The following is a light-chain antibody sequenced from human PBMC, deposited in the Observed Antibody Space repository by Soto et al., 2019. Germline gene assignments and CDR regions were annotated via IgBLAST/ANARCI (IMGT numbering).Light chain of an antibody. CDR3: QQYKSYPWT. Sequence: DIQLTQSPSTLSASVGDTVTISCRASESLIGWLAWYQQRPGSAPKLLIYDASSLEGGVPSRFTGDGSGTEFSRTIASLQPDDFVTYYCQQYKSYPWTFGQGTKVDLK. CDR2: DAS. CDR1: ESLIGW. J-gene: IGKJ1*01. V-gene: IGKV1-5*01.